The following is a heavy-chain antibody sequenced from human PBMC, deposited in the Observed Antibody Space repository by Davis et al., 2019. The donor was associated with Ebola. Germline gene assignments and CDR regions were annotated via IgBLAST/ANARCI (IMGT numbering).Heavy chain of an antibody. CDR3: ARDRRGTWFYYMDV. D-gene: IGHD1-14*01. J-gene: IGHJ6*03. Sequence: GESLKISCAASGFAFTGYWMGWVRQAPGTGLEWVANINQYGNERYYVDSVKGRFTIFRDSAKNSLFLQMNSLRVEDTAVYYCARDRRGTWFYYMDVWGKGTTVTVSS. CDR1: GFAFTGYW. CDR2: INQYGNER. V-gene: IGHV3-7*03.